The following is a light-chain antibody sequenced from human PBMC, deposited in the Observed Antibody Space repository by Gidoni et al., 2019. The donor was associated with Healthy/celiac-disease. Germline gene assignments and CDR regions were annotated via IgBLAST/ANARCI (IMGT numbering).Light chain of an antibody. J-gene: IGKJ1*01. CDR1: QSVSSSY. Sequence: EIVLTQSPRTLSLSTGERATLSCRASQSVSSSYLAWYQQKPGQAPRLLIYGASSRATGIPDRFSGSGSGTDFTLTISRLEPEDFAVYYCQQYGSSPRTFGQGTKVETK. V-gene: IGKV3-20*01. CDR2: GAS. CDR3: QQYGSSPRT.